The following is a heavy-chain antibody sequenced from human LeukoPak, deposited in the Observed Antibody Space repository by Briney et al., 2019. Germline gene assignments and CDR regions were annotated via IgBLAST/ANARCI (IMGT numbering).Heavy chain of an antibody. CDR2: IYARGST. CDR3: ARVRRVFKRNLGRSTEYYSYYYMDV. Sequence: SETLSLTCTVSGGSISGNYYWSWIRQPAGKGLEWIGRIYARGSTNYNPSLKSRVTISVDTSKNQFSLKLSSVTAADTAVYYCARVRRVFKRNLGRSTEYYSYYYMDVWDKGTTVTVSS. J-gene: IGHJ6*03. V-gene: IGHV4-4*07. CDR1: GGSISGNYY. D-gene: IGHD1-14*01.